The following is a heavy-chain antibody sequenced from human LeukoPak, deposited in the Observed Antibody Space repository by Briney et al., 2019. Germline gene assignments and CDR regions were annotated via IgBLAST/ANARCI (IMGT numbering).Heavy chain of an antibody. Sequence: GPLQFSCETPGSTFSIYWISGARQVPAQGLERMGIIFPGDSDTRYSPSLQGQVTISAAKSISPAYPQWNSLKASGTAMYYCSRWVTADRGKKDAFDIWGQGTMVTVSS. CDR3: SRWVTADRGKKDAFDI. CDR1: GSTFSIYW. J-gene: IGHJ3*02. V-gene: IGHV5-51*01. D-gene: IGHD2-21*02. CDR2: IFPGDSDT.